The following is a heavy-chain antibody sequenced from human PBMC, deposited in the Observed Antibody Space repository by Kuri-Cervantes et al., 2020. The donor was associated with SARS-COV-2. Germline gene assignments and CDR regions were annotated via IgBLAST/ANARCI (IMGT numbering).Heavy chain of an antibody. J-gene: IGHJ4*02. CDR2: ISWNSGSI. D-gene: IGHD3-3*01. CDR1: GFTFDDYA. V-gene: IGHV3-9*01. Sequence: GGFLRPSCAASGFTFDDYAMHWVRQAPGKGLEWVSGISWNSGSIGYADSVKGRFTISRDNAKNSLYLQMNSLRAEDTAVYYCARGLSLEWLLPHFDYWGQGTLVTVSS. CDR3: ARGLSLEWLLPHFDY.